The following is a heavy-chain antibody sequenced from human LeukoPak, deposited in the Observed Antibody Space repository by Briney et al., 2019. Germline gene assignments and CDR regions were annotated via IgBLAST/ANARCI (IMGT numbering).Heavy chain of an antibody. CDR1: GYTFTDYY. D-gene: IGHD6-13*01. CDR3: ARGIAAAGGRWFDP. CDR2: INPNSGGT. V-gene: IGHV1-2*02. J-gene: IGHJ5*02. Sequence: ASVKVSCKASGYTFTDYYMHWVRQAPGQGLKWMEWINPNSGGTNYAQQFQGRVTMTRDTSISTAYMELSDLRSDDTAVYYCARGIAAAGGRWFDPWGQGTLVTVSS.